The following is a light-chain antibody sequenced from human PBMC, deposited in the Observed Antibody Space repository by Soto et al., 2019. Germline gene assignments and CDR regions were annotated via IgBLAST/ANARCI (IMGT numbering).Light chain of an antibody. V-gene: IGKV3-20*01. J-gene: IGKJ1*01. CDR2: DAS. CDR1: QSVANNY. CDR3: QQYSFLPRT. Sequence: EIVLTHSPGTLSLSPGERATLSCRASQSVANNYLAWYQQRPGQAPRLVIYDASSRATGIPDRLSASGSGTDFTLTISRLEPEDFAVYYCQQYSFLPRTFGQGTKVDIK.